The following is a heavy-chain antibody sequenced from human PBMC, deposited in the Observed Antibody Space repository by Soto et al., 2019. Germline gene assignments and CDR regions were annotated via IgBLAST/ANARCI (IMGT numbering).Heavy chain of an antibody. Sequence: EVQLEESGGALVQPGRSLRLSCAAYGFTFDDYAMYWVRQVLGKGLAWVSSISWNSGNIGYADSVKGRFTTARDNAENSLYPQMNSLRPEDTALYYCVRSKGGYSYGTPFDYWCQGTLVTVSS. V-gene: IGHV3-9*01. CDR2: ISWNSGNI. D-gene: IGHD5-18*01. J-gene: IGHJ4*02. CDR3: VRSKGGYSYGTPFDY. CDR1: GFTFDDYA.